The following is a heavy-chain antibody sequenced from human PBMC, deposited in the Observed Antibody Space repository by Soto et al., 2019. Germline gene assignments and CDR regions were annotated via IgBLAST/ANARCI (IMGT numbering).Heavy chain of an antibody. V-gene: IGHV4-38-2*01. D-gene: IGHD4-17*01. J-gene: IGHJ4*02. CDR1: GYSIGIGYG. Sequence: PSETQSLTSAVSGYSIGIGYGLVWIRQTTGKGLEWIGSLYHSGSTYYNPSLKSRVTISVDTSKNQFSLKLSSVTAADTAVYYCARVLLNYGDYGLNFDYWGQGTLVNVSS. CDR3: ARVLLNYGDYGLNFDY. CDR2: LYHSGST.